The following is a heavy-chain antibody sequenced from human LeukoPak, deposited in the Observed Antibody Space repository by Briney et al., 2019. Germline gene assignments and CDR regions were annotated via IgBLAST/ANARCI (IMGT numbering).Heavy chain of an antibody. J-gene: IGHJ5*02. CDR2: IYTSGST. D-gene: IGHD3-3*01. CDR1: GGSISSYY. CDR3: ARDLGDFWSGHNWFDP. Sequence: SETLSLTCTVSGGSISSYYWSWIRQPAGKGLEWIGRIYTSGSTNYNPSLKSQVTMSVDTSKNQFSLKLRSVTAADTAVYYCARDLGDFWSGHNWFDPWGQGTLVTVSS. V-gene: IGHV4-4*07.